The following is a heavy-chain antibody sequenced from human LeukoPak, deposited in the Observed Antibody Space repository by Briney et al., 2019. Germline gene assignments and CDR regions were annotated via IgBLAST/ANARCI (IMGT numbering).Heavy chain of an antibody. D-gene: IGHD4-17*01. V-gene: IGHV6-1*01. CDR2: TYYRSKWYN. CDR3: ARVGSDYGDYPDAFDI. CDR1: GDSVSSNSAA. Sequence: SQTLSLTCAISGDSVSSNSAAWNWIRQSPSRGLGWLGRTYYRSKWYNDYAVSVKSRITINPDTSKNQFSLQLNSVTPEDTAVYYCARVGSDYGDYPDAFDIWGQGTMVTVSS. J-gene: IGHJ3*02.